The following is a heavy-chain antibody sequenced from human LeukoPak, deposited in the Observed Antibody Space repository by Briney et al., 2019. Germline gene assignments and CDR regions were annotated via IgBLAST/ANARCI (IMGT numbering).Heavy chain of an antibody. V-gene: IGHV4-30-2*01. CDR1: GGSISSGGYS. CDR2: IYHSGST. Sequence: SETLSLTCAVSGGSISSGGYSWSWIRQPPGKGLDWIGYIYHSGSTYYNPSLKSRVTISVDRSKNQFSLKLSSVTAADTAVYYCARGAAVAGNFDYWGQGTLVTVSS. D-gene: IGHD6-19*01. J-gene: IGHJ4*02. CDR3: ARGAAVAGNFDY.